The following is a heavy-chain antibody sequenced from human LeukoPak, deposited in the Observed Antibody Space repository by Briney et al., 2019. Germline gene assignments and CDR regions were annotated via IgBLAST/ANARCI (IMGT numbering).Heavy chain of an antibody. V-gene: IGHV3-33*01. J-gene: IGHJ6*04. CDR3: ARDDYGDYQGRMDV. CDR1: GFTFSSYG. CDR2: IWYDGSNK. D-gene: IGHD4-17*01. Sequence: GRSLRLSCAASGFTFSSYGVHWVRQAPGKGLELVAVIWYDGSNKYYADSVKGRFTISRDNSKNTLYLQMNSLRAEDTAVYYCARDDYGDYQGRMDVWGKGTTVTVSS.